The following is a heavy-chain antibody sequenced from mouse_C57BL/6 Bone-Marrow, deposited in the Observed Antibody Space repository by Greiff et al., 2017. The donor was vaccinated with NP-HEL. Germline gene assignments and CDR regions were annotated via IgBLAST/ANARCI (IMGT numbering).Heavy chain of an antibody. CDR3: ARGGYYYGSSYYYAMDY. Sequence: VQRVESGAELVRPGASVKLSCKASGYTFTDYYINWVKQRPGQGLEWIARIYPGSGNTYYNEKFKGKATLTAEKSSSTAYMQLSSLTSEDSAVYFCARGGYYYGSSYYYAMDYWGQGTSVTVSS. CDR2: IYPGSGNT. CDR1: GYTFTDYY. J-gene: IGHJ4*01. D-gene: IGHD1-1*01. V-gene: IGHV1-76*01.